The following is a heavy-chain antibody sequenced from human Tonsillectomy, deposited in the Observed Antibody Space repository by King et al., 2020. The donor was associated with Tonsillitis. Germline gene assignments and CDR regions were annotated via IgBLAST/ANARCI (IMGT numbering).Heavy chain of an antibody. CDR3: AVSERWLQFDY. CDR2: FYYSGGT. V-gene: IGHV4-39*01. Sequence: QLQESGPGLVKPSETLSLTCTVSGGSISSSTYYWGWIRQPPGKGLEWIGSFYYSGGTYYNPSLKSRVTISVDTSKNQFSLKVTSVTAADTAVYYCAVSERWLQFDYWGQGTLVTVSS. D-gene: IGHD5-24*01. CDR1: GGSISSSTYY. J-gene: IGHJ4*02.